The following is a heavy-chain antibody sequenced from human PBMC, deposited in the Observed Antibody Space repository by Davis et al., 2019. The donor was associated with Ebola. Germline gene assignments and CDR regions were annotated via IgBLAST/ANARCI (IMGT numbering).Heavy chain of an antibody. Sequence: AASVQVSCKASAGTFSSYAISWVRQAPGQGLEWMGRTIPILGIANYAQKFQGRVTITADKSTSTAYMELSSLRSEDTAVYYCAISITGTTTDGMDVWGQGTTVTVSS. J-gene: IGHJ6*02. CDR2: TIPILGIA. CDR1: AGTFSSYA. D-gene: IGHD1-7*01. V-gene: IGHV1-69*04. CDR3: AISITGTTTDGMDV.